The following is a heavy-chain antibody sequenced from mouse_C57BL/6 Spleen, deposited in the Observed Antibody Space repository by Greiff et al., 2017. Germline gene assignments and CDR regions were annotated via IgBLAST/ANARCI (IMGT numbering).Heavy chain of an antibody. CDR2: LRSKSSNYAT. Sequence: EVKLVESGGGLVQPKGSLKLSCAASGFTFNTYAMHWVRQAPGKGLEWVARLRSKSSNYATYYADSVKDRFPISRDDSQRMLYLQMDNLKAGDTAMYDCVRERGTTVVAPGARDYWGQGTTVTVSS. V-gene: IGHV10-3*01. D-gene: IGHD1-1*01. CDR3: VRERGTTVVAPGARDY. CDR1: GFTFNTYA. J-gene: IGHJ4*01.